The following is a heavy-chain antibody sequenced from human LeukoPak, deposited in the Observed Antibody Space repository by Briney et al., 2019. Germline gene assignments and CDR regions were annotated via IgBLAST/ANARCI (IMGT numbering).Heavy chain of an antibody. Sequence: SETLSLTCTVSTGPISTSNYYWGWIRQPPGKGLDWIGSIYYSGSTYYSPSLKSRVTISVDTSKNQFSLRLTSVTAADTAMYYCARVAPSTTFGVVTHRIFDYWGQGTLVTVSA. CDR2: IYYSGST. CDR3: ARVAPSTTFGVVTHRIFDY. CDR1: TGPISTSNYY. V-gene: IGHV4-39*07. J-gene: IGHJ4*02. D-gene: IGHD3-3*01.